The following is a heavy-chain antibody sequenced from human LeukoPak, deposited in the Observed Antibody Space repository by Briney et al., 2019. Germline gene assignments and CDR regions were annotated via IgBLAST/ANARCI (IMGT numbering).Heavy chain of an antibody. CDR3: ARREQWLSNAFDY. CDR1: GGSISSYY. CDR2: IYYSGST. D-gene: IGHD6-19*01. J-gene: IGHJ4*02. Sequence: SETLSLTCTVSGGSISSYYWSWIRQPPGKGLEWIGFIYYSGSTNYNPSLKGRVTISVDTSKNQFSLKLSSVTAADTAVYYCARREQWLSNAFDYWGQGTLVTVSS. V-gene: IGHV4-59*08.